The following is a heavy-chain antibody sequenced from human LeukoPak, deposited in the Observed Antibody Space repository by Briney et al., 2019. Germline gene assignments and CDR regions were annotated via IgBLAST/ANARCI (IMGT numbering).Heavy chain of an antibody. CDR3: ARDEANLDY. J-gene: IGHJ4*02. D-gene: IGHD4/OR15-4a*01. CDR1: GFTFSDYY. Sequence: GGSLRLSCAASGFTFSDYYMSWIRQAPGKGLEWVSYISSSSSYTNYADSVKGRFTISRDNAKNSLYLQMNSLRAEDTAVYYSARDEANLDYWGQGTLVTVSS. V-gene: IGHV3-11*06. CDR2: ISSSSSYT.